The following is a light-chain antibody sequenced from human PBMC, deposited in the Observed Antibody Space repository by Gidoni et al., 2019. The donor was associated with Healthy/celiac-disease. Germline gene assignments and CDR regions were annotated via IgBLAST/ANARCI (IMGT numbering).Light chain of an antibody. CDR3: QQYNSYST. CDR1: QSISSW. J-gene: IGKJ1*01. Sequence: DIQMTQSPSTLSASVGDRVTITCRASQSISSWLAWYQQKPGKAPKLLIYKASSLESGVPSRFSGSGSVTEFTLTISSLQPDDFATYYCQQYNSYSTFGQXTKVEIK. V-gene: IGKV1-5*03. CDR2: KAS.